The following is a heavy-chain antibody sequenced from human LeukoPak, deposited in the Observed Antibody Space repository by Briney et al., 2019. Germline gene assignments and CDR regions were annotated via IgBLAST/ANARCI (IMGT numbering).Heavy chain of an antibody. CDR1: GDSFTSVTDY. D-gene: IGHD2-15*01. V-gene: IGHV4-39*01. J-gene: IGHJ4*02. CDR3: ARDIVEGYFDY. CDR2: GDYSGST. Sequence: RPSETLSLTCTVSGDSFTSVTDYWAWIRQPPGKGLEWIASGDYSGSTYYNPSLKSRVTISVDTSKNQFSLKLSSVTAADTAVYYCARDIVEGYFDYWGQGTLVTVSS.